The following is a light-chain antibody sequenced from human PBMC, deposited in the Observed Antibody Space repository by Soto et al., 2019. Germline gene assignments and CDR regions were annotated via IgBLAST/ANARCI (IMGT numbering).Light chain of an antibody. CDR3: QQHSNWPPIT. CDR2: DAS. CDR1: QSVSSF. Sequence: EIVLTQSPATRSLSPGERATLSCRASQSVSSFLAWYQQKPGQAPRLLIYDASNRATGIPARFSGSGSGTDFTLTISSLEPEDFAVYYCQQHSNWPPITFGQGTRLEIK. J-gene: IGKJ5*01. V-gene: IGKV3-11*01.